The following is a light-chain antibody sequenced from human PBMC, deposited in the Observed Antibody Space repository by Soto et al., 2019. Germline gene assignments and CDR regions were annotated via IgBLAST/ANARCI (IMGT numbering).Light chain of an antibody. Sequence: DIQMTQSPSSLSASVGDRVTITCQASQNINNYLNWYQQKPGRAPKLLIYDASNLEAGVPSRFSGSGVGTEFTLTITSLQPEDSATYYCQQLSIYPLTFGPGTKVDIK. CDR2: DAS. CDR3: QQLSIYPLT. J-gene: IGKJ3*01. CDR1: QNINNY. V-gene: IGKV1-33*01.